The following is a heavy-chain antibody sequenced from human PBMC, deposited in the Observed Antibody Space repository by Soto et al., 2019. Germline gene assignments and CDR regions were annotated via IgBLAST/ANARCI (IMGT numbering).Heavy chain of an antibody. CDR3: ARTSRFES. J-gene: IGHJ4*02. D-gene: IGHD6-6*01. V-gene: IGHV4-59*12. CDR2: IYYSGST. CDR1: GCPISSNY. Sequence: EPLSLTCTVPGCPISSNYWSWIRQPAGKGLEWIGYIYYSGSTNYNPSLESRVTMSVDTSKNQFSLKLSSVTAADTAVYYCARTSRFESWGQGTLVNVSS.